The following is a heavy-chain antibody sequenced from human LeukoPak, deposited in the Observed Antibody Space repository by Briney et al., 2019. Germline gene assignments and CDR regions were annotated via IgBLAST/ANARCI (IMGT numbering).Heavy chain of an antibody. Sequence: GGSLRLSCAASGFTFSSYGMHWVRQAPGKGLEWVAVIWYDGSNKYYADSVKGRFTISRDNSKNTLYLQMNSLRAEDTAVYYCARRGKDYYDAIDYWGQRTLVTVSS. D-gene: IGHD3-22*01. CDR3: ARRGKDYYDAIDY. J-gene: IGHJ4*02. CDR2: IWYDGSNK. CDR1: GFTFSSYG. V-gene: IGHV3-33*01.